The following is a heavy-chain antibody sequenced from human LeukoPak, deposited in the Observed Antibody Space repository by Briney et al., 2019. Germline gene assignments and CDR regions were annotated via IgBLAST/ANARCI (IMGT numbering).Heavy chain of an antibody. CDR3: AGDVSSGYRTDVFDI. D-gene: IGHD3-22*01. V-gene: IGHV3-7*05. CDR2: IKADRGNT. CDR1: GFTFSTYW. J-gene: IGHJ3*02. Sequence: RGSLRLSCVASGFTFSTYWMTWVRQAPGKGLEWVANIKADRGNTYYGDKVEGRFTVSRDKAKNTRYLQMNSLRAQDTAVYYCAGDVSSGYRTDVFDIWGEGTMVTVSS.